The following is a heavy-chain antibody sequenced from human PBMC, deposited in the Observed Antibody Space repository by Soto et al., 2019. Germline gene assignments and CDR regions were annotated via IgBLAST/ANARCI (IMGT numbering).Heavy chain of an antibody. D-gene: IGHD3-16*01. CDR1: GFTFSRYD. V-gene: IGHV3-23*01. CDR2: VTGSGGST. CDR3: TGNGGGLAH. Sequence: PGGSLRLSCVASGFTFSRYDRIWVGQAPGKGLEWVSTVTGSGGSTHYADSVKGRFSVSRDTSRNTLYLQMTSLTVEDTAVYYLTGNGGGLAHSGQGTPLTASX. J-gene: IGHJ4*02.